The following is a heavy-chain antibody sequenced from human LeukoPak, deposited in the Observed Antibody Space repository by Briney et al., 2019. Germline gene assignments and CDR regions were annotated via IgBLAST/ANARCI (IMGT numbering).Heavy chain of an antibody. CDR1: GDSVSSNTAG. J-gene: IGHJ4*02. V-gene: IGHV6-1*01. CDR2: TYYRSKWIT. D-gene: IGHD6-19*01. CDR3: ARDAHSTGWSHFGPHPSYYLDS. Sequence: SQTLSLTCAISGDSVSSNTAGWIWIRQSPSRGLEWLGRTYYRSKWITDYADSVEGRITINPDTSRNQFSLQLSSVTPEDTAVYYCARDAHSTGWSHFGPHPSYYLDSWGQGTLVTVSS.